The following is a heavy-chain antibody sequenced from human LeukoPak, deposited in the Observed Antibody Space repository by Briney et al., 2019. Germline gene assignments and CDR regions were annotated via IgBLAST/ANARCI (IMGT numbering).Heavy chain of an antibody. CDR2: IYSSGST. J-gene: IGHJ3*02. D-gene: IGHD2-15*01. CDR1: GGSISSYY. Sequence: SETLSLTCTVSGGSISSYYWSWIRQSPGKGLEWIGYIYSSGSTKYNPSLSGRVTISVDTSKNHFSLRLSSVTAPDTAVYYCARHFRTGGRSTDAFDIWGQGTMVTVSS. CDR3: ARHFRTGGRSTDAFDI. V-gene: IGHV4-59*08.